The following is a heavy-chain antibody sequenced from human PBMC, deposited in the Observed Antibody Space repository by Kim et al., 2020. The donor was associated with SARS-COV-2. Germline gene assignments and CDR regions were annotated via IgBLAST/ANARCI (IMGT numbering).Heavy chain of an antibody. V-gene: IGHV3-11*05. J-gene: IGHJ4*02. D-gene: IGHD6-13*01. CDR3: ARVSLGSSSWYYFYY. Sequence: DYLKGRLTISRDNAKNSLYRQMNSLRADDTAVYYCARVSLGSSSWYYFYYWGQGTLVTVSS.